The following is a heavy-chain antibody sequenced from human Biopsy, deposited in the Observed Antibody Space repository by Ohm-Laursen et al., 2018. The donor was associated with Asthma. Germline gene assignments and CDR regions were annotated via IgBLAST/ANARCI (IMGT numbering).Heavy chain of an antibody. CDR2: ISSGSGST. V-gene: IGHV3-23*01. CDR3: AKVGHGNGDYVGWFDP. J-gene: IGHJ5*02. D-gene: IGHD4-17*01. CDR1: GFTVSNFA. Sequence: SLRLSCAASGFTVSNFAMNWVRQAPGQGLEWVSVISSGSGSTYYADSVKGRFTISRDTSMNTLYLQMNSLRAEDTAVYYCAKVGHGNGDYVGWFDPWGHGTLVTVSS.